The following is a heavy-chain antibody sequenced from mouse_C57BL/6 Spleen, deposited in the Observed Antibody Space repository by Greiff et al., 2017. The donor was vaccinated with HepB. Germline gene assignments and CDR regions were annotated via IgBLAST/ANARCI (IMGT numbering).Heavy chain of an antibody. J-gene: IGHJ3*01. CDR1: GYSFTGYY. CDR2: INPSTGGT. CDR3: ARGWSPFAY. Sequence: EVQLQQSGPELVKPGASVKISCKASGYSFTGYYMNWVKQSPEKSLEWIGEINPSTGGTTYNQKFKAKATLTVDKSSSTAYMQLKSLTSEDSAVYYCARGWSPFAYWGQGTLVTVSA. D-gene: IGHD2-3*01. V-gene: IGHV1-42*01.